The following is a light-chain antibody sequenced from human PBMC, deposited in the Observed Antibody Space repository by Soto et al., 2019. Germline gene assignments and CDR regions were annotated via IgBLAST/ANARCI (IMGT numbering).Light chain of an antibody. CDR3: QQSYTTLFT. CDR2: AAS. Sequence: DIQMTQSPSSLSASVGDRVTITCRASQSISNYLNWYQQKPGKAPKLLIYAASSLQSGVPSRFSGSASGTDFTLSISSLQPEDFATYSFQQSYTTLFTFGPGTNVYIK. J-gene: IGKJ3*01. CDR1: QSISNY. V-gene: IGKV1-39*01.